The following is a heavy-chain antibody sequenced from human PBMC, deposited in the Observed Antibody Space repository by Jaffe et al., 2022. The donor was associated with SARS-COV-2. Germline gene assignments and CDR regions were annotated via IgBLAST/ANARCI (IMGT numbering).Heavy chain of an antibody. CDR3: ARGNNFGLDV. CDR2: IYSDGSDI. V-gene: IGHV3-74*01. J-gene: IGHJ6*02. CDR1: GFIFSSFA. Sequence: EVQLVESGGGLVQPGGSLRLSCAASGFIFSSFAMHWVRQAPGKGLVWVSRIYSDGSDIRYADSVKGRFTISRDNAKDTLYLQMNSLRAEDTAVYYCARGNNFGLDVWSQGTTVTVSS.